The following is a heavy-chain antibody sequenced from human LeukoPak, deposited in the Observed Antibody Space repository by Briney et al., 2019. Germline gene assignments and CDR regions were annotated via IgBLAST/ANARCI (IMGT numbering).Heavy chain of an antibody. V-gene: IGHV4-59*02. J-gene: IGHJ4*02. CDR2: IYYSGST. D-gene: IGHD6-19*01. CDR1: GDSVNIYS. CDR3: ARESSGWVDY. Sequence: SETLSLTCTVSGDSVNIYSWSWSRQPPGEGLEWIGYIYYSGSTNYHPSLKSRLTTSVDTTKNQFSLQLRSGTAADTAVYYCARESSGWVDYWGQGTLVTVSS.